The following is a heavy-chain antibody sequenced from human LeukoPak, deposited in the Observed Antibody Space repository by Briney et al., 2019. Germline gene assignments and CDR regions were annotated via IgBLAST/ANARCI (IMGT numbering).Heavy chain of an antibody. CDR1: GYTLTELS. CDR3: ATDRRHSTMVRGASNYYYYGMDV. CDR2: FDPEDSET. Sequence: ASVKVSCKVSGYTLTELSMHWVRQAPGKGLEWMGGFDPEDSETIYAQKFQGRVTMTEDTSTDTAYMELSSLRSEDTAVYYCATDRRHSTMVRGASNYYYYGMDVWGQGTTVTVSS. D-gene: IGHD3-10*01. V-gene: IGHV1-24*01. J-gene: IGHJ6*02.